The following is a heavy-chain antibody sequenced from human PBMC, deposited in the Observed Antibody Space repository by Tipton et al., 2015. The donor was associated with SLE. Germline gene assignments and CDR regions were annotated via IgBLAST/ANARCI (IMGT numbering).Heavy chain of an antibody. CDR1: GDSINNYH. Sequence: TLSLTCTVSGDSINNYHWSWIRQPPGKGLEWIGYIYYSGSTYYRPSLKSRVTISVDTSKNQFSLKLNSLTAADTAVYYCARSRIGLGYNYDMDVWGKGTTVTVSS. CDR2: IYYSGST. V-gene: IGHV4-59*12. CDR3: ARSRIGLGYNYDMDV. J-gene: IGHJ6*03. D-gene: IGHD1-1*01.